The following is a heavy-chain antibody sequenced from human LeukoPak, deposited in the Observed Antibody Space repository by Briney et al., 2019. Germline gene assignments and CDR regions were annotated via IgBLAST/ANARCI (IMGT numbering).Heavy chain of an antibody. CDR2: ISYDGSNK. CDR1: GFTFSSYA. D-gene: IGHD2-2*01. J-gene: IGHJ4*02. CDR3: ARVPYVVPAAGGGRDWNDDEDY. V-gene: IGHV3-30*01. Sequence: GSLRLSCAASGFTFSSYAMHWVRQAPGKGLEWVAVISYDGSNKYYADSVKGRFTISRDNSKNTLYLQMNSLRAEDTAVYYCARVPYVVPAAGGGRDWNDDEDYWGQGTLVTVSS.